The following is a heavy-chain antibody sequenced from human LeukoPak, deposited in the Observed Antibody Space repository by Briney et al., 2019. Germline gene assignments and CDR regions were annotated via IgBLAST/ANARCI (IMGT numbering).Heavy chain of an antibody. CDR3: ARMGAIGGASANPDY. CDR1: GGSFSGYY. D-gene: IGHD2-21*01. V-gene: IGHV4-34*01. J-gene: IGHJ4*02. CDR2: INHSGST. Sequence: SETLSLTCAVYGGSFSGYYWSWIRQPPGKGLEWIGEINHSGSTNYNPSLKSRVTISVDTSKNQFSLKLSSVTAADTAVYYCARMGAIGGASANPDYWGQGTLVTVSS.